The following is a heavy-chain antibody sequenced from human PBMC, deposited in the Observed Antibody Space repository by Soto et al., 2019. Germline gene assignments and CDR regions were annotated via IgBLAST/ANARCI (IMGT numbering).Heavy chain of an antibody. CDR2: INAGNGNT. CDR3: ARGGRGAPRDGMDV. V-gene: IGHV1-3*01. Sequence: ASVKVSCKASGYTFTSYAMHWVRQAPGQRLEWMGWINAGNGNTKYSQKFQGRVTITRDTSASTAYMELSSLRSEDTAVYYCARGGRGAPRDGMDVWGQGTTGIVSS. D-gene: IGHD3-10*01. J-gene: IGHJ6*01. CDR1: GYTFTSYA.